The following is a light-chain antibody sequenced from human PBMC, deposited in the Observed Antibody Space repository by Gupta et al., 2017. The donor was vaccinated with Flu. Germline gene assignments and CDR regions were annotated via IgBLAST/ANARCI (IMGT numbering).Light chain of an antibody. J-gene: IGKJ1*01. CDR1: QGIRNY. CDR2: AAS. Sequence: DIKMTQSPSSLSASVGDRVTITCRASQGIRNYLAWYQQKPGKVPKVLIYAASTLQSGVPSRFSGSGSGTDFTLTISSLQPEDFATYYCQNYDSAPWTFGRGTKVDIK. V-gene: IGKV1-27*01. CDR3: QNYDSAPWT.